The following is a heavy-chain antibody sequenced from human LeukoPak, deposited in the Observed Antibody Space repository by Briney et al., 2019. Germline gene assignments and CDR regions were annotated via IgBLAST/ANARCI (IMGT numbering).Heavy chain of an antibody. J-gene: IGHJ4*02. D-gene: IGHD2-21*02. CDR1: GFTVSSNY. CDR3: ARVVTALRFFDY. CDR2: IYSGGST. Sequence: GGSLRLSCAASGFTVSSNYMSWVRQAPGKGLEWVSVIYSGGSTYYADSVKGRFTISRDNSKNMLWLQMNSLRTEDTAVYYCARVVTALRFFDYWGQGTLVTVSS. V-gene: IGHV3-53*05.